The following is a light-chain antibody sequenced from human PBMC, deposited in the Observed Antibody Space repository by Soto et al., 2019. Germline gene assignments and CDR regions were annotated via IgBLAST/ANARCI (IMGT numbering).Light chain of an antibody. CDR3: QQYGSSP. Sequence: EIVLTQSPATLSLSPGERATLSCRASQSVSSYLAWYQQKPGQSPRLLIYGASSRATGIPDRFSGSVSGTDFTLTISRLEPEDFAVYYCQQYGSSPFGGGTKVDIK. V-gene: IGKV3-20*01. J-gene: IGKJ4*01. CDR2: GAS. CDR1: QSVSSY.